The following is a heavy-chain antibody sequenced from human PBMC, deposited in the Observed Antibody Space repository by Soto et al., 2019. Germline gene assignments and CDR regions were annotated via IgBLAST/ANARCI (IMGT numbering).Heavy chain of an antibody. CDR1: GGTFSSYA. CDR2: ITPIFGTA. D-gene: IGHD4-4*01. V-gene: IGHV1-69*12. Sequence: QVQLVQSGAEVKKPGSSVKVSCKASGGTFSSYAISWVRQAPGQGLEWMGGITPIFGTANYAQKFQGRVTITADESTSTAYMELSSLRSEDTAVYYCATSTKMTTVTMSYYYGMDVWGQGTTVTVSS. CDR3: ATSTKMTTVTMSYYYGMDV. J-gene: IGHJ6*02.